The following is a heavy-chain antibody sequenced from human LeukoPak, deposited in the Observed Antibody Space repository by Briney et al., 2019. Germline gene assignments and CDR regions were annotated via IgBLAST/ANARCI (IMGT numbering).Heavy chain of an antibody. D-gene: IGHD5-18*01. J-gene: IGHJ3*02. CDR2: ISYDGSNK. Sequence: PGGSLRLSCAASGFTFSSYGMHWVRQAPGKGLEWVAVISYDGSNKYYADSVKGRFTISRDNSKNTLYLQMNSLRAEDTAVYYCARVNVDAAMVRGSWAFDIWGQGTMVTVSS. CDR1: GFTFSSYG. V-gene: IGHV3-30*03. CDR3: ARVNVDAAMVRGSWAFDI.